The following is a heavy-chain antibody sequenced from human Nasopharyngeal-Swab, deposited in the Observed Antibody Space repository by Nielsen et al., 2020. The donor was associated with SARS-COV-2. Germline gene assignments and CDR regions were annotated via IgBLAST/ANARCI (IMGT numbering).Heavy chain of an antibody. CDR3: ARSGLTPGWFFDL. CDR1: GGSIGTYY. J-gene: IGHJ2*01. V-gene: IGHV4-59*08. Sequence: SETLSLTCTVSGGSIGTYYWAWIRQPPGKELEWIGHVYHSGHTNYNPSVQSRVTISVDSSRTQFSLNLSSVTAADTAVYYCARSGLTPGWFFDLWGRGTLVTVSS. CDR2: VYHSGHT. D-gene: IGHD4-23*01.